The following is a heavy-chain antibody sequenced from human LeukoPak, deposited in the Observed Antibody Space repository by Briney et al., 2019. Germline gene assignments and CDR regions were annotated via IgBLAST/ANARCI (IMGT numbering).Heavy chain of an antibody. CDR3: VRVSGFCTNGVCPSFDP. J-gene: IGHJ5*02. D-gene: IGHD2-8*01. Sequence: QPGRSLRLSCAASGFTFTNYAMNWVRQAPGKGLEWVATVSYDGTDTSYADSVKGRFAIFRDNSKNTLYLQMNSLRTEDTAVYYCVRVSGFCTNGVCPSFDPWGQGTLVTVSS. CDR2: VSYDGTDT. CDR1: GFTFTNYA. V-gene: IGHV3-30*09.